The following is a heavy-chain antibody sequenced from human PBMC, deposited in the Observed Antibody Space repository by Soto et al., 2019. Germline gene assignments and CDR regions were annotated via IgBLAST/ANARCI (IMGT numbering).Heavy chain of an antibody. J-gene: IGHJ4*02. Sequence: ASVKVSCKASGYTFTSYAMHWVRQAPGQRLEWMGWINAGNGNTKYSQKFQGRVTITRDTSASTAYMELSSLRSEDTAVYYCARSRITIFGVVKPSPPWFDYWGQGTLVTVSS. D-gene: IGHD3-3*01. CDR3: ARSRITIFGVVKPSPPWFDY. CDR2: INAGNGNT. CDR1: GYTFTSYA. V-gene: IGHV1-3*01.